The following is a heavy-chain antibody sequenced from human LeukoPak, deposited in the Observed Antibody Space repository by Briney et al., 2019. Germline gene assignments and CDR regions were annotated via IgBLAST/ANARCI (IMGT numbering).Heavy chain of an antibody. CDR3: ARLFGGVTTFDY. Sequence: GGSLRLSCAASGFSFSPYWMNWVRQGPGKGLDWVASINPDGSGTSYVDSVKGRFTISRDNAQNSLYLQMNSLSAEDTAVYYCARLFGGVTTFDYWGQGTLVTVSS. V-gene: IGHV3-7*01. CDR1: GFSFSPYW. CDR2: INPDGSGT. J-gene: IGHJ4*02. D-gene: IGHD4-17*01.